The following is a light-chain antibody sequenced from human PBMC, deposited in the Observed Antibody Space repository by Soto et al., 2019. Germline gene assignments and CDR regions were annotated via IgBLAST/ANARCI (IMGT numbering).Light chain of an antibody. CDR1: QSLLHLNGHNY. CDR3: MQALQTPPPFT. CDR2: LGS. V-gene: IGKV2-28*01. J-gene: IGKJ3*01. Sequence: DIVMTQSPLSLPVTPGEPASISCRSSQSLLHLNGHNYLDWYYQKPGQSPQLLIYLGSNRAPGVPDKFSGSGSGTDFTLKISRVEAEDVGVYYCMQALQTPPPFTFGPGTKVDIK.